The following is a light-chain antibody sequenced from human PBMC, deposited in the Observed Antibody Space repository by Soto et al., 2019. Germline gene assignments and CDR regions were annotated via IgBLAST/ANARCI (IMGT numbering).Light chain of an antibody. J-gene: IGKJ5*01. Sequence: EIVLTQSPGTLSVSNGERATLSCRASQSIISSYLGWYQQKPGQAPRLLIYGASRRATGIPDRFSGSGSGTDFTLTISRLEPEDFAVYYCQQRSNWPPEITFGQGTRLEIK. CDR2: GAS. CDR3: QQRSNWPPEIT. V-gene: IGKV3D-20*02. CDR1: QSIISSY.